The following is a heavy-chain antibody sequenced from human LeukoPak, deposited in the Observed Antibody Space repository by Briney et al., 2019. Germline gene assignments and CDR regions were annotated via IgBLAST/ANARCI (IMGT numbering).Heavy chain of an antibody. CDR3: TRVVGATGGWFDP. CDR2: IYYSGST. J-gene: IGHJ5*02. CDR1: GGSISSSSYY. Sequence: SETLSLTCTVSGGSISSSSYYWGWIRQPPGKGLEWIGSIYYSGSTYYNPSLKSRVTISVDTSKNQFSLKLSSVTAADTAVYYCTRVVGATGGWFDPWGQGTLVTVSS. D-gene: IGHD1-26*01. V-gene: IGHV4-39*07.